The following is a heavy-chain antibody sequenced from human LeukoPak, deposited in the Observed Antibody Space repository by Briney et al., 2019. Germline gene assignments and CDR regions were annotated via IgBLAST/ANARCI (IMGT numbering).Heavy chain of an antibody. Sequence: ASVKVSCKASGYTFTSYYMNWVRQGPGQGLEWMGKINPSDGSTDFAQNFQGRVTMSRDTSTSTVYMELSSLRSEDTAVYYCVRGWWGTDYGWTNWFDPWGQGTLVTVSS. V-gene: IGHV1-46*01. CDR1: GYTFTSYY. CDR3: VRGWWGTDYGWTNWFDP. J-gene: IGHJ5*02. CDR2: INPSDGST. D-gene: IGHD4-17*01.